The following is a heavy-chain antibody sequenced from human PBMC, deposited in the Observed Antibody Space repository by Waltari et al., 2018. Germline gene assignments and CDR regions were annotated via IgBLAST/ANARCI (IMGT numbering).Heavy chain of an antibody. V-gene: IGHV3-73*01. CDR3: ARHDPLDY. J-gene: IGHJ4*02. CDR2: IRTKTNNHAT. Sequence: EEQMVESGGDLVKPGGSLKLSCAASGFIFSDSAIHWVRQAPGKGLGWVGRIRTKTNNHATAYGASVKGMFTISRDDSRNVAYLQMNSLKTEDTALYYCARHDPLDYWGQGTLVTVSS. CDR1: GFIFSDSA.